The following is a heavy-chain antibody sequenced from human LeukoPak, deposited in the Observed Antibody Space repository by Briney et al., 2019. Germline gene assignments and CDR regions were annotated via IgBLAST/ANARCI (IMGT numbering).Heavy chain of an antibody. D-gene: IGHD3-22*01. CDR3: ARGARTYYYDSSGYYWVY. Sequence: ASVKVSCKASGGTFSSYAISWVRQAPGQGLEWMGGIIPIFGTANYAQKFQGRVTITADESTSTAYMELSSLRSEDTAVYYCARGARTYYYDSSGYYWVYWGQGTLVTVSS. V-gene: IGHV1-69*13. CDR1: GGTFSSYA. CDR2: IIPIFGTA. J-gene: IGHJ4*02.